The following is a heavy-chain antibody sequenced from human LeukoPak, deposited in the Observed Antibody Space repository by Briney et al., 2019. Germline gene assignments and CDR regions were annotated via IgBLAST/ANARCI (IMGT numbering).Heavy chain of an antibody. CDR1: GVSIRSNY. CDR3: ARGTYNTSPPDL. CDR2: IYYTGST. J-gene: IGHJ3*01. D-gene: IGHD1-14*01. V-gene: IGHV4-59*01. Sequence: SETLSLTCTVSGVSIRSNYWSWVRQPPGKGLEWVGYIYYTGSTKYNPSLKSRVTISVDTSRSQFSLKLSSVTAADTAVYYCARGTYNTSPPDLWGQGTVVTVSS.